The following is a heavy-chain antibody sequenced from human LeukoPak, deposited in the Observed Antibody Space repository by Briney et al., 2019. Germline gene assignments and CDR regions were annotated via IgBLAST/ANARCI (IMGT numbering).Heavy chain of an antibody. CDR1: GFTFSSYS. CDR2: ISSSSSTI. Sequence: GGSLRLSCAASGFTFSSYSMNWVRQAPGKGLEWVSHISSSSSTIYYADSVKGRFTISRDNAKNSLYLQMNSLRAEDTAVYYCARGIVGAQGLSEYFQHWGQGTLVTVSS. V-gene: IGHV3-48*01. D-gene: IGHD1-26*01. CDR3: ARGIVGAQGLSEYFQH. J-gene: IGHJ1*01.